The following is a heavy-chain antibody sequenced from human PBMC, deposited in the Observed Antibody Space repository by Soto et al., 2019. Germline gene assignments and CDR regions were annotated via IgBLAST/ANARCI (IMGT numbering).Heavy chain of an antibody. CDR1: GYTFTSYA. V-gene: IGHV1-3*01. D-gene: IGHD4-17*01. J-gene: IGHJ5*02. CDR2: INAGNGNT. CDR3: ARVIRNWFDP. Sequence: ASVKVSCKASGYTFTSYAMHWVRQAPGQRLEWMGWINAGNGNTKYSQKLQGRVTMTTDTSTSTAYMELRSLRSDDTAVYYCARVIRNWFDPWGQGTLVTVSS.